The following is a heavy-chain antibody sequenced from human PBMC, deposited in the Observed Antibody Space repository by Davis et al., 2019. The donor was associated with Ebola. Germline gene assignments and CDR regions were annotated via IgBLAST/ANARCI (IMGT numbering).Heavy chain of an antibody. J-gene: IGHJ3*02. CDR1: GGTFSSYA. CDR3: ARIHGGNRGDAFDI. CDR2: IIPIFGTA. Sequence: SVKVSCKASGGTFSSYAISWVRQAPGQGLEWMGGIIPIFGTANYAQKFQGRVTITADESTSTAYMELSSLRSEDTAVYYCARIHGGNRGDAFDIWGQGTMVTVSS. D-gene: IGHD4-23*01. V-gene: IGHV1-69*13.